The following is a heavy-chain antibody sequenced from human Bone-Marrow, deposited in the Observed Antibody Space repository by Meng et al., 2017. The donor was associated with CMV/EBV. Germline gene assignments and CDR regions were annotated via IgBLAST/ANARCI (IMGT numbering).Heavy chain of an antibody. V-gene: IGHV3-30*02. Sequence: GGSLRLSCAASGFTFSSYGMHWVRQAPGKGLEWVAFIRYDGSNKYYADSVKGRFTISRDNSKNTLYLQMNSLRAEDTAVYYCAKDDIVVPAAIPNWFDPWGQGTLVPVSS. CDR2: IRYDGSNK. CDR3: AKDDIVVPAAIPNWFDP. D-gene: IGHD2-2*02. CDR1: GFTFSSYG. J-gene: IGHJ5*02.